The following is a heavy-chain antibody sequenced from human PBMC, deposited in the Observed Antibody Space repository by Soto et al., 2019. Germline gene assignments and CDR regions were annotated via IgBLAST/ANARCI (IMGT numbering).Heavy chain of an antibody. D-gene: IGHD2-21*02. CDR3: ASVTTIWSN. V-gene: IGHV1-46*01. CDR1: GYSSSNYY. Sequence: QVQVVQSGAEVKEPGASVKVSCKASGYSSSNYYTHWVRQAPGQGLEWMGIVNPYGASSNYAQSFQGSVTLTRDTSTNTDYMDLSRLTSDDTAVYYCASVTTIWSNWGQGTLVTVSS. J-gene: IGHJ4*02. CDR2: VNPYGASS.